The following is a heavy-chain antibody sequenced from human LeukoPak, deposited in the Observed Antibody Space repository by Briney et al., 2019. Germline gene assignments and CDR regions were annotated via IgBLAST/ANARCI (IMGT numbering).Heavy chain of an antibody. CDR2: IWDDGSND. CDR3: AKVHDSSGQYEGVGYFDY. D-gene: IGHD3-22*01. V-gene: IGHV3-30*02. CDR1: GFAFSTHG. J-gene: IGHJ4*02. Sequence: GSLRLSCAASGFAFSTHGMHWVRQAPAKGLEWVAIIWDDGSNDCYADSVKGRFTISRDNSKNTLYLQMNSLRAEDTAVYYCAKVHDSSGQYEGVGYFDYWGQGTLVTASS.